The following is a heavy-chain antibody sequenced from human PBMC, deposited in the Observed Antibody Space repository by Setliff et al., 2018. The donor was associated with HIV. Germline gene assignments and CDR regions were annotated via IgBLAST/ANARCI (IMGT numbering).Heavy chain of an antibody. Sequence: PSETLSLTCTVSGASISSSSHHWAWIRQPPGKGLEYIGNIYYTGSTHHDPSLESRVATSVDTSKNQFSLKLSSVTAADTAVYYCARIVRWELVATSTFFYYYMDVWGKGTTVTVSS. CDR2: IYYTGST. CDR1: GASISSSSHH. D-gene: IGHD1-26*01. CDR3: ARIVRWELVATSTFFYYYMDV. J-gene: IGHJ6*03. V-gene: IGHV4-39*01.